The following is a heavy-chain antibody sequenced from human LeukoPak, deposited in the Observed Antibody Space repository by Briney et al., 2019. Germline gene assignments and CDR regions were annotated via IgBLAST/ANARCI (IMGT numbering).Heavy chain of an antibody. Sequence: PSQTLSLTCTVSGGSISRGSYYWSWIRQPAGKGLEWIGRIYTSGSTNYNPSLKSRVTISVDTSKHQFSLKLSSVTAADTAVYCCARGVEYYGSGSYSLNFDYWGQGTLVTVSS. V-gene: IGHV4-61*02. CDR3: ARGVEYYGSGSYSLNFDY. CDR1: GGSISRGSYY. D-gene: IGHD3-10*01. CDR2: IYTSGST. J-gene: IGHJ4*02.